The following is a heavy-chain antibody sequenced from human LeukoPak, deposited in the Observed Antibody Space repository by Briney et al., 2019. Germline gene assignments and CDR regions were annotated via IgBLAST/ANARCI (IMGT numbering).Heavy chain of an antibody. V-gene: IGHV5-51*01. D-gene: IGHD6-13*01. J-gene: IGHJ4*02. Sequence: GESLRISCKGSGYSFTSYWIGWVRQMPGKGLEWMGIIYPGDSDTRYSPSFRGQVTISADKSISTAYLQWSSLKASDTAMYYCARGEAGYSSSWPPDYWGQGTLVTVSS. CDR3: ARGEAGYSSSWPPDY. CDR1: GYSFTSYW. CDR2: IYPGDSDT.